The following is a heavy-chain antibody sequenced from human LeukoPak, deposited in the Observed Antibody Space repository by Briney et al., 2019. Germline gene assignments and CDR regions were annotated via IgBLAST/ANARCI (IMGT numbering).Heavy chain of an antibody. CDR3: ARSRGDYYFDY. Sequence: PSETLSLTCSVSGDSFTGYYWHWVRLPPGKGLEWIGYVYYSGSTNYNPSLKSRVTISVDTSKNQFSLKLSSVTAADTAVYYCARSRGDYYFDYWGQGTLVTVSS. CDR2: VYYSGST. V-gene: IGHV4-59*01. CDR1: GDSFTGYY. D-gene: IGHD4-17*01. J-gene: IGHJ4*02.